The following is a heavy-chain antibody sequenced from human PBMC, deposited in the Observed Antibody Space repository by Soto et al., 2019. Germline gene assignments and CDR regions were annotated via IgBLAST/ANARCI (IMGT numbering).Heavy chain of an antibody. CDR2: IDWDDDK. V-gene: IGHV2-70*01. CDR3: ARIQRAVWGSYRYNWFDP. CDR1: GFSLSTSGMC. J-gene: IGHJ5*02. Sequence: GSGPTLVNPTQTLTLTCTFSGFSLSTSGMCVSWIRQPPGKALEWLALIDWDDDKYYSTSLKTRLTISKGTSKNQVVLTMTNMDPVDTATYYCARIQRAVWGSYRYNWFDPWGQGTLVTVSS. D-gene: IGHD3-16*02.